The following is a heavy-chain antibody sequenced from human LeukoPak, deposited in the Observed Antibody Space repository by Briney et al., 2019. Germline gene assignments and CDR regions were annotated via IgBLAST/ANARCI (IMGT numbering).Heavy chain of an antibody. J-gene: IGHJ6*03. Sequence: SMKVSCKASGYTFTSYYMHWVRQAPGQGLEWMGGIIPIFGTANYAQKFQGRVTITADESTSRAYMELSSLRSEDTAVYYCAREGVDFWRGYYPKRYYYYYMDVWGKGTTVTVSS. CDR2: IIPIFGTA. D-gene: IGHD3-3*01. V-gene: IGHV1-69*13. CDR3: AREGVDFWRGYYPKRYYYYYMDV. CDR1: GYTFTSYY.